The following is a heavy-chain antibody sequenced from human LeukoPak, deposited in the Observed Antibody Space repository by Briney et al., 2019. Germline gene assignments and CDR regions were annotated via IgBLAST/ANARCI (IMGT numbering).Heavy chain of an antibody. CDR2: IYTSGST. D-gene: IGHD5-12*01. Sequence: PSETLSLTCTVSGGSISSYYWSWIRQPAGKGLEWIGRIYTSGSTNYNPSLKSRVTMSVDTSKNQSSLKLSSVTAADTAVYYCARDRGQLWLRWFDPWGQGTLVTVSS. CDR1: GGSISSYY. CDR3: ARDRGQLWLRWFDP. J-gene: IGHJ5*02. V-gene: IGHV4-4*07.